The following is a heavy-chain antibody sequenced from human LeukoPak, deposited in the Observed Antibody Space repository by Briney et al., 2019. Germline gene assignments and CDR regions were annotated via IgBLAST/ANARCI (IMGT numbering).Heavy chain of an antibody. J-gene: IGHJ4*02. D-gene: IGHD6-19*01. V-gene: IGHV4-59*08. CDR2: IYHSGST. CDR3: ARHGRWVGPAVY. Sequence: SETLSLTCTVSGGSISNYYWSWIRQPPGKGLEWIGYIYHSGSTNYNPSLKSRVTISVDTSKNQFSLKLSSVTAADTAVYYCARHGRWVGPAVYWGQGTLVTVSS. CDR1: GGSISNYY.